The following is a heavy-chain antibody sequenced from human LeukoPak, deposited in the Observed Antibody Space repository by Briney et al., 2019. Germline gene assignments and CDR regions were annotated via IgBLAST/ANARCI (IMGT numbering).Heavy chain of an antibody. CDR2: IYYSGST. V-gene: IGHV4-31*03. D-gene: IGHD5-24*01. CDR3: AREKMATTLFDY. CDR1: GGSISSGGYY. Sequence: PSETLFLTCTVSGGSISSGGYYWSWIRQHPGKGLEWIGYIYYSGSTYYNPSLKSRVTISVDTSKNQFSLKLSSVTAADTAVYYCAREKMATTLFDYWGQGTLVTVSS. J-gene: IGHJ4*02.